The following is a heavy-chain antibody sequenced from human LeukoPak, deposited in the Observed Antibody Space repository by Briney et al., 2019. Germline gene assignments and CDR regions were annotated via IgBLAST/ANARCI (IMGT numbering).Heavy chain of an antibody. J-gene: IGHJ4*02. D-gene: IGHD2-21*02. CDR3: ARPPSCGGDCC. Sequence: PGGSLRLSCAASGFTFSSYSMNWVRQAPGKGLEWVSSISRSSIYIYYADSVMGRFTISRDNAKNSLYLQMSSLRDEDTAVYFCARPPSCGGDCCWGQGTLVTVSS. V-gene: IGHV3-21*01. CDR2: ISRSSIYI. CDR1: GFTFSSYS.